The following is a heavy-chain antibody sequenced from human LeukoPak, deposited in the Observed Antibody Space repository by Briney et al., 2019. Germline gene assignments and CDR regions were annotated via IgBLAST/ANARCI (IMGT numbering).Heavy chain of an antibody. CDR3: ARNQDSSWYYYYMDV. J-gene: IGHJ6*03. Sequence: GRSLRLSCAASGFTFNNYAMSWVRQAPGKGLEWVSTITGSGGSTYSADSVKGRLTISRDNSKNTLYLQMNSLRADDTALYYCARNQDSSWYYYYMDVWGKGATVTVSS. V-gene: IGHV3-23*01. CDR1: GFTFNNYA. CDR2: ITGSGGST. D-gene: IGHD6-13*01.